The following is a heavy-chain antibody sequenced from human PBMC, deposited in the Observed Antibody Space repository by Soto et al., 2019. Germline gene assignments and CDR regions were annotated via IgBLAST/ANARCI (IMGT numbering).Heavy chain of an antibody. CDR1: GGSISSYY. CDR3: ARLYWNDYYFDY. Sequence: PSETLSLTCTVSGGSISSYYWSWIRQPPGKGLEWIGYIYYSGSTNYNPSLKSRVTISVDTSKNQFSLKLSSVTAADTAVYYCARLYWNDYYFDYWGQGTLVTVSS. V-gene: IGHV4-59*08. CDR2: IYYSGST. J-gene: IGHJ4*02. D-gene: IGHD1-1*01.